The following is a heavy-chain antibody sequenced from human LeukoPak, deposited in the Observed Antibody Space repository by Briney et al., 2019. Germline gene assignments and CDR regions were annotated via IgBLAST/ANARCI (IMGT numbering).Heavy chain of an antibody. J-gene: IGHJ4*02. CDR2: ISGSGGST. D-gene: IGHD5-18*01. CDR1: GFTFSSYA. V-gene: IGHV3-23*01. CDR3: AKVGIQLYYFDY. Sequence: GGSLRLSCAASGFTFSSYAMSRVRQAPGKGLEWVSAISGSGGSTYYADSVKGRFTISRDNSKNTLYLQMNSLRAEDTAVYYCAKVGIQLYYFDYWGQGTLVTVSS.